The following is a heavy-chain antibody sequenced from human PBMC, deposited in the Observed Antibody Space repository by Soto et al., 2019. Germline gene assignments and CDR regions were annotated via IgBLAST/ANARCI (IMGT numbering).Heavy chain of an antibody. J-gene: IGHJ4*02. D-gene: IGHD3-9*01. CDR1: RLSLSGYG. V-gene: IGHV3-33*01. Sequence: PGGSLGLSWAPYRLSLSGYGMHWARQAPGKGLEWVAVISYDATNKYYADPVEGRLTSSRDNSKNTMYLQMNSLRAEDTAVYYCARDGTDYDSLTGSLPPPFDYWGQGT. CDR2: ISYDATNK. CDR3: ARDGTDYDSLTGSLPPPFDY.